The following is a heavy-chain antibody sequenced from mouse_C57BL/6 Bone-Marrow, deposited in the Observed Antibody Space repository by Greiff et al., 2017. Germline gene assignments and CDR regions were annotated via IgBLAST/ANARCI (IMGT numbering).Heavy chain of an antibody. CDR1: GYTFTGYW. J-gene: IGHJ1*03. D-gene: IGHD2-5*01. V-gene: IGHV1-9*01. Sequence: VQLVESGAELMKPGASVKLSCKATGYTFTGYWIEWVKQRPGHGLEWIGEILPGSGSTNYNEKFKGKATFTADTSSNTAYMQLSSLTTEDSAIYYCAREGFYSNYVYWYFDVWGTGTTVTVSS. CDR2: ILPGSGST. CDR3: AREGFYSNYVYWYFDV.